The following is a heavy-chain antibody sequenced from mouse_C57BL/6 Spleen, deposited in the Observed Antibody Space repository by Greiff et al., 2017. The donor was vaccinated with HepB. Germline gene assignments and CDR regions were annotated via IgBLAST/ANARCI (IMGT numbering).Heavy chain of an antibody. Sequence: VQLQQSGAELVRPGTSVKVSCKASGYAFTNYLIEWVKQRPGQGLEWIGVINPGSGGTNYNEKFKGKATLTADKSSSTAYMQLSSLTSEDSGVYFCARVQATPWFAYWGQGTLVTVSA. V-gene: IGHV1-54*01. J-gene: IGHJ3*01. CDR3: ARVQATPWFAY. CDR1: GYAFTNYL. D-gene: IGHD3-2*02. CDR2: INPGSGGT.